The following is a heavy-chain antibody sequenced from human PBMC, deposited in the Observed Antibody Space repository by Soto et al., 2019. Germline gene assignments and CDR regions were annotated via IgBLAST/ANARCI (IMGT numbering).Heavy chain of an antibody. V-gene: IGHV3-30*18. Sequence: QVQLVESGGGVVQPGRSLRLSCAASGFTFSSYGMHWVRQAPGKGLEWVAVISYDGSNKYYADSVKGRFTISRDNSKNTLYLQMNSLRAEDTAVYYCAKDLRADMTTVTIFWFDPWGQGTLVTVSS. J-gene: IGHJ5*02. CDR1: GFTFSSYG. CDR2: ISYDGSNK. CDR3: AKDLRADMTTVTIFWFDP. D-gene: IGHD4-17*01.